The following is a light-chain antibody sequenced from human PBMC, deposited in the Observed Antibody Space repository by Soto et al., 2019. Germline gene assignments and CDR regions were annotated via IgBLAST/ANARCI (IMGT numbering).Light chain of an antibody. V-gene: IGLV1-44*01. Sequence: QPVLTQPPSASGTPGQRVTISCSGSTFNVGSNTVNWYQQFPGTAPKLLMYSNNQRPSGVPDRLSGSKSGTSASLAISGLQSEDEADYYCAAWDDSLNGYVFGTGTKLTVL. CDR2: SNN. CDR3: AAWDDSLNGYV. CDR1: TFNVGSNT. J-gene: IGLJ1*01.